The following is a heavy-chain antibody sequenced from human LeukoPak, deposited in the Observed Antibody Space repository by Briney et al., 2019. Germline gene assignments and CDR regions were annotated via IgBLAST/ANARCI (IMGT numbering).Heavy chain of an antibody. CDR3: ARDLLWFGEPGYGMDV. CDR2: IISSSSYI. D-gene: IGHD3-10*01. CDR1: GFTCSSCS. V-gene: IGHV3-21*01. J-gene: IGHJ6*02. Sequence: GRTRRISCAASGFTCSSCSINLVGQGAGTGLPSVSSIISSSSYIYYADSVKGRFTISRDNAKNSLYLQMNSLRAEDTAVYYCARDLLWFGEPGYGMDVWGQGTTVTVSS.